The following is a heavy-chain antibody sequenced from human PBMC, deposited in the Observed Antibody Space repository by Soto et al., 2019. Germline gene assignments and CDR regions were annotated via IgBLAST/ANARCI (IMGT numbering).Heavy chain of an antibody. D-gene: IGHD3-3*01. CDR1: GGSISSYY. Sequence: SETLSLTCTVSGGSISSYYWSWIRQPPGKGLEWIGYIYYSGSTNYNPSLKSRVTISVDTSKNQFSLKLSSVTAADTAVYYCARAPLYYDFWSGRYYYYGMDVWGQGTTVTVSS. CDR3: ARAPLYYDFWSGRYYYYGMDV. CDR2: IYYSGST. J-gene: IGHJ6*02. V-gene: IGHV4-59*01.